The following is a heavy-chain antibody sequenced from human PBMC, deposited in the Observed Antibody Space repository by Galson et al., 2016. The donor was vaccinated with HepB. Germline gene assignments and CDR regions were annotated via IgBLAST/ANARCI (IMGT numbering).Heavy chain of an antibody. CDR1: GDSVSSTSFH. V-gene: IGHV4-39*01. D-gene: IGHD1-26*01. Sequence: SETLSLTCAVSGDSVSSTSFHWGWIRQPPGKGLELIGRIDYNGNTHYNPSLKSRVTLLVDTSKNQFSLKLTSVTAADTAVYYCARLRVVGATRLDYYYGMDVWGQGTTVTVSS. J-gene: IGHJ6*02. CDR2: IDYNGNT. CDR3: ARLRVVGATRLDYYYGMDV.